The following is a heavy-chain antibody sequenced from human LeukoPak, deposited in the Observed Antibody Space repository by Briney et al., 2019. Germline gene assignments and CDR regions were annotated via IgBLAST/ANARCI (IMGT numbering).Heavy chain of an antibody. CDR1: GGSISSGDYY. V-gene: IGHV4-61*08. Sequence: SETLSLTCTVSGGSISSGDYYWSWIRQPPGKGLERIGYIYYSGSTNYNPSLKSRVTISVDTSKNQFSLKLSSVTAADTAVYYCARDLVVVVAATPRGWFDPWGQGTLVTVSS. D-gene: IGHD2-15*01. J-gene: IGHJ5*02. CDR3: ARDLVVVVAATPRGWFDP. CDR2: IYYSGST.